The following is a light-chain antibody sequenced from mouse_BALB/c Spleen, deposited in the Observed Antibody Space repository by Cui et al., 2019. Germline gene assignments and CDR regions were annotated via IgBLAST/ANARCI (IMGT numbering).Light chain of an antibody. V-gene: IGKV4-80*01. Sequence: QIVLTQSPAIMSASLGEEITLTCSASSSVSYMHWYQQKSGTSPKLLIYSTSTLASGVPSRFSGSGSGTFYSLTISSVEAEDAADYYCHQWSTLFTFGSGTKLEIK. J-gene: IGKJ4*01. CDR1: SSVSY. CDR2: STS. CDR3: HQWSTLFT.